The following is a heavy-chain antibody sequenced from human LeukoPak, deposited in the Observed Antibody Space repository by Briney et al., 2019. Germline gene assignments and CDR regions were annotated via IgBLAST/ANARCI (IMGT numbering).Heavy chain of an antibody. CDR3: TRGTYYDFWSGYYSDY. CDR2: ISHSGST. CDR1: GHSISSNYY. J-gene: IGHJ4*02. V-gene: IGHV4-38-2*02. D-gene: IGHD3-3*01. Sequence: SETLSLTSSLSGHSISSNYYWGWIRQPPGKGLEWIGSISHSGSTYYNPSLKSRLTMSVDTSKNQLSLKLRSVTAADTAIYYCTRGTYYDFWSGYYSDYWGQGTLVAVSS.